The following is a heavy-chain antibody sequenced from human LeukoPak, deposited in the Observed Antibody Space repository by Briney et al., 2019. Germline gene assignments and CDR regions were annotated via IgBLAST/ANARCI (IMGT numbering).Heavy chain of an antibody. J-gene: IGHJ4*02. CDR3: AREDIRLDYFDY. CDR2: ISVSDVTM. D-gene: IGHD6-19*01. CDR1: GLTLSSYE. V-gene: IGHV3-48*03. Sequence: GSLRLSCEVSGLTLSSYEMNWVRQAPGRWLEWVSYISVSDVTMYYAGSVKGRFTISRDDAKNSLYLQMNSLRAEDTAVYYCAREDIRLDYFDYWGQGTLVTVSS.